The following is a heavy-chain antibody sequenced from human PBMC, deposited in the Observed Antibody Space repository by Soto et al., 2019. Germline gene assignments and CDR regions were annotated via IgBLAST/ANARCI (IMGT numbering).Heavy chain of an antibody. CDR2: MNPNSGGS. CDR3: ARERHLNSPSDAFDL. J-gene: IGHJ3*01. V-gene: IGHV1-2*02. D-gene: IGHD1-7*01. Sequence: QVHLVQSGAEVKKPGASVKVSCMASGYNFIAQNIHWVRQAPGLGLEWMGKMNPNSGGSDHAQEFQGRVHLTSDTALPTGHLELTSLKSDDTAVYYCARERHLNSPSDAFDLWGQGTMVIVSS. CDR1: GYNFIAQN.